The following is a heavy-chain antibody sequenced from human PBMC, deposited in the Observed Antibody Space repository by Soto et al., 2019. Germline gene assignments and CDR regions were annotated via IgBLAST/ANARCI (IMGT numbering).Heavy chain of an antibody. CDR3: ARDRNHGEFHFDY. CDR1: GFTVSSNY. D-gene: IGHD4-17*01. Sequence: GGSLRLSCAASGFTVSSNYMSWVRQAPGKGLEWVSVIYSDDSTDYADSMRGRFTISRDNVKNTVYLQMSSLRAEDTAVYYCARDRNHGEFHFDYWGQGTLVTVSS. J-gene: IGHJ4*02. CDR2: IYSDDST. V-gene: IGHV3-66*01.